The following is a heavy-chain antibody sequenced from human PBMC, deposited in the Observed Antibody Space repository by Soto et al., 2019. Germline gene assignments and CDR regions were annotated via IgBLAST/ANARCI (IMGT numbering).Heavy chain of an antibody. J-gene: IGHJ3*01. D-gene: IGHD6-13*01. CDR2: ISSDGSDK. CDR1: GFTFNNYG. CDR3: AKDQGIAASHGID. V-gene: IGHV3-30*18. Sequence: QVQLVESGCGVVQPGTSLRLSCAASGFTFNNYGMHWVRQAPGTGLEWVEAISSDGSDKYYADSVKGRLTISRDNSKNTLYLHMYILRAEDTAVYYCAKDQGIAASHGIDWGQGTMVTVSS.